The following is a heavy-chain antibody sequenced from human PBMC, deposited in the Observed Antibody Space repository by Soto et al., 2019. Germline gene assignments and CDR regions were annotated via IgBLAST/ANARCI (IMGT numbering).Heavy chain of an antibody. CDR2: IYHSGST. J-gene: IGHJ5*02. V-gene: IGHV4-38-2*01. CDR3: ARGLVGAIATTWFDP. CDR1: GYSISSGHY. D-gene: IGHD1-26*01. Sequence: SETLSLTCAVSGYSISSGHYWGWIRQPPGKGLEWIGSIYHSGSTYYNPSLKSRVTISVDTSKNQFSLKLSSVTAADTAVYYCARGLVGAIATTWFDPWGQGTLVTVSS.